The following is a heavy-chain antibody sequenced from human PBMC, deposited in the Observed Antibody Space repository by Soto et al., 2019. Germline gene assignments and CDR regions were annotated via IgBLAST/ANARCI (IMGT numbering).Heavy chain of an antibody. V-gene: IGHV1-8*01. D-gene: IGHD4-17*01. Sequence: SVKVSCKTSGYTSTEYDINWVRQAPGQGLEYMGWVSPENRNAGYAPQFRGRVSMTADTSINTVYLELTTLTYEDTAVYYCEVTTGYWGQGTMVTVAS. CDR1: GYTSTEYD. CDR3: EVTTGY. CDR2: VSPENRNA. J-gene: IGHJ4*02.